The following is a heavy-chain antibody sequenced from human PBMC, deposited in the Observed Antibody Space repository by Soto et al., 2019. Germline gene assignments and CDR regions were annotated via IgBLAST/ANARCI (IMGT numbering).Heavy chain of an antibody. CDR1: GGSISSSSYY. CDR2: IYYSGST. J-gene: IGHJ6*02. Sequence: NASETLSLTCTVSGGSISSSSYYWGWIRQPPGKGLEWIGSIYYSGSTYYNPSLKSRVTISVDTSKNQFSLKLSSVTAADTAVYYCARHLDTAMEAYYYYYGMDVWGQGPTVTVSS. CDR3: ARHLDTAMEAYYYYYGMDV. V-gene: IGHV4-39*01. D-gene: IGHD5-18*01.